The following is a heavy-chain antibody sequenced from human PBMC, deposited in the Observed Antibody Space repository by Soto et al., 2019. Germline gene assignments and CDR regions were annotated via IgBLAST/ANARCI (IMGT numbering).Heavy chain of an antibody. V-gene: IGHV3-30-3*01. CDR3: ARVLGGMATVPFDY. CDR1: VFTFISYA. Sequence: HPGWSLRLSCASSVFTFISYAMHWVRQAPGTGLEWVAVISYEGSNKYYADSVKGRFTISRDNSKNTLYLQMNSLRTEDTAVYYCARVLGGMATVPFDYWGQGALVTVSS. CDR2: ISYEGSNK. J-gene: IGHJ4*02. D-gene: IGHD4-4*01.